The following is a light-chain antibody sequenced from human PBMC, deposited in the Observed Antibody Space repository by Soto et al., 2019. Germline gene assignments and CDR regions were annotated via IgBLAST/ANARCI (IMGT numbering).Light chain of an antibody. J-gene: IGLJ1*01. V-gene: IGLV2-14*01. CDR1: SSDVGGYNY. CDR2: EVS. Sequence: QPASVSGSPGQSITISCTGTSSDVGGYNYVSWYQQHPGKAPRLMIFEVSNRPSGVSNRFSASKSGNSASLTISGLQTEDEADYFCSSYTSSSSVVFGTGTKLTVL. CDR3: SSYTSSSSVV.